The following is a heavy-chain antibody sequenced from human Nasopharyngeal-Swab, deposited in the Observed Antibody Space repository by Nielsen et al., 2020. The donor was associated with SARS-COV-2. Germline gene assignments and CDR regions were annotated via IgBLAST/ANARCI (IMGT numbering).Heavy chain of an antibody. Sequence: GTLKISCVASGFTFSRYSMNWVRQAPGKGLEWVSYISGSSTEYHADSVKGRFTISRDDAKNSLYLQMNSLRNEDTAVYYCAREDSGDYFFDYWGQGILVTVSS. V-gene: IGHV3-48*02. CDR1: GFTFSRYS. CDR2: ISGSSTE. CDR3: AREDSGDYFFDY. D-gene: IGHD4-17*01. J-gene: IGHJ4*02.